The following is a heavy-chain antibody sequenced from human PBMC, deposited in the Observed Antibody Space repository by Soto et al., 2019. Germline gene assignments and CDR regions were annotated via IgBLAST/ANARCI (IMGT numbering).Heavy chain of an antibody. Sequence: GGSLRLSCAASGFTFSSYAMSWVRQAPGKGLEWVSAISGSGGSTYYADSVKGRFTISRDNSKNTPYLQMNSLRAEDTAVYYCAKGTYSSSDPDYWGQGTLVTVSS. D-gene: IGHD6-6*01. CDR1: GFTFSSYA. J-gene: IGHJ4*02. CDR3: AKGTYSSSDPDY. V-gene: IGHV3-23*01. CDR2: ISGSGGST.